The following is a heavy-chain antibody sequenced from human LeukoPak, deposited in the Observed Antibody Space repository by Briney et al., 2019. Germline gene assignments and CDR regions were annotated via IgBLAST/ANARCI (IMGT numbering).Heavy chain of an antibody. CDR3: AAGHIVVATAAYDAFDI. V-gene: IGHV4-30-2*01. J-gene: IGHJ3*02. Sequence: SQTLSLTCAVSGGSISSGGYSWSWIRQPPGKGLGWIGYIYHSGSTYYNPSLKSRVTISVDRSKNQFSLKLSSVTAADTAVYYSAAGHIVVATAAYDAFDIWGQGTMVTVSS. CDR1: GGSISSGGYS. CDR2: IYHSGST. D-gene: IGHD2-21*02.